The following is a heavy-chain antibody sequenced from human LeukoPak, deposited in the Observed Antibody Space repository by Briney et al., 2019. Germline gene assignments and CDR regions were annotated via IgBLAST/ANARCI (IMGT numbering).Heavy chain of an antibody. V-gene: IGHV3-23*01. Sequence: PGGSLRLSCAASRFTFSSYAMSWVRQAPGKGLEWVSAISGSGGRTYYADSVKGRFTISRDNSKSTLSLQMNSLRDEDTATYYCAKEVYCGRDCYNPGYGVDVWGQGTTVTVSS. CDR2: ISGSGGRT. D-gene: IGHD2-21*02. CDR3: AKEVYCGRDCYNPGYGVDV. CDR1: RFTFSSYA. J-gene: IGHJ6*02.